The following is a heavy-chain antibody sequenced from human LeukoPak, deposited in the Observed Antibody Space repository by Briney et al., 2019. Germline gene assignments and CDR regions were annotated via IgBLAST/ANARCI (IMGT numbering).Heavy chain of an antibody. V-gene: IGHV4-34*01. J-gene: IGHJ3*02. CDR2: INHSGST. D-gene: IGHD6-13*01. CDR1: GGSFSGYY. Sequence: SETLSLTCAVYGGSFSGYYWSWIRQPPGKGLEWIGEINHSGSTNYNPSLKSRVTISVDTSKNQFSLKLSSVTAADTAVYYCARGSSSSWYQALDIWGQGTMVTVSS. CDR3: ARGSSSSWYQALDI.